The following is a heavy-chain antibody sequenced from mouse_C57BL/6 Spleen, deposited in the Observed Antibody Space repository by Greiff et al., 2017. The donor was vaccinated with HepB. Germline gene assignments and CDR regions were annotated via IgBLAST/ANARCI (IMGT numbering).Heavy chain of an antibody. V-gene: IGHV1-4*01. Sequence: QVQLKQSGAELARPGASVKMSCKASGYTFTSYTMHWVKQRPGQGLEWIGYINPSSGYTKYNQKFKDKATLTADKSSSTAYMQLSSLTSEDSAVYYCARGDTAYYFDYWGQGTTLTVSS. J-gene: IGHJ2*01. CDR1: GYTFTSYT. CDR3: ARGDTAYYFDY. D-gene: IGHD1-2*01. CDR2: INPSSGYT.